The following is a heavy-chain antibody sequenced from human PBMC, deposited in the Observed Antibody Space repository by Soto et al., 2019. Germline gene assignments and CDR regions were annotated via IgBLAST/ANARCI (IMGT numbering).Heavy chain of an antibody. CDR2: IIPILGIA. D-gene: IGHD2-15*01. V-gene: IGHV1-69*08. CDR3: ARDTGLGYCSGGSCYSVWYFDL. J-gene: IGHJ2*01. Sequence: QVQLVQSGAEVKKPGSSVKVSCKASGGTFSSYTISWVRQAPGQGLEWMGRIIPILGIANYAQKFQGRVTITADKSTSTAYMELSRLRSEDTAVYYCARDTGLGYCSGGSCYSVWYFDLWGRGTLVTVSS. CDR1: GGTFSSYT.